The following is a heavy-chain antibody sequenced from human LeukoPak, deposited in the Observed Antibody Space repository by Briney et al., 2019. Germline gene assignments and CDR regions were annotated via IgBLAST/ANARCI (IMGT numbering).Heavy chain of an antibody. J-gene: IGHJ4*02. V-gene: IGHV3-30*03. CDR2: ISYEGSDK. Sequence: GGSLRLSCAASGFTFSAYGMHWVRQAPAEGLECVALISYEGSDKFYADSVKGRFTISRDNSKKTLYLLMHSLRTEDTAVYFCARVRAGIAATGFDFWGQGTLVTVSS. D-gene: IGHD2-15*01. CDR3: ARVRAGIAATGFDF. CDR1: GFTFSAYG.